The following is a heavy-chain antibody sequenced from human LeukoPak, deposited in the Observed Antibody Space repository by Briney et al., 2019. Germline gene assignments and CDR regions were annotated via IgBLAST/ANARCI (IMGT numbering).Heavy chain of an antibody. CDR1: GGSISSYY. J-gene: IGHJ4*02. D-gene: IGHD6-19*01. Sequence: SETLSLTCTVSGGSISSYYWSWIRQPPGKGLEWIGYIYYSGSTNYNPSLRSRVTISVDTAKNQFSLKLSSVTAADTAVYYCARGSVAGTRGLSEFDYWGQGTLVTVSS. CDR2: IYYSGST. CDR3: ARGSVAGTRGLSEFDY. V-gene: IGHV4-59*01.